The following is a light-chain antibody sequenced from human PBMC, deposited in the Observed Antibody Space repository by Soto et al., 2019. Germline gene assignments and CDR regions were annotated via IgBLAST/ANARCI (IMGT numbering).Light chain of an antibody. J-gene: IGKJ2*01. Sequence: EIVLTQSPGTLSLSPGERATLSCRASQSLSSSYLAWYQQKPGQAPSLLIYCVSSRPTGIPDKFSGSGSGTAFTPTISRLEPEEFAVYYCQHYESSPPSYTFGRGTKLEIK. CDR3: QHYESSPPSYT. CDR1: QSLSSSY. V-gene: IGKV3-20*01. CDR2: CVS.